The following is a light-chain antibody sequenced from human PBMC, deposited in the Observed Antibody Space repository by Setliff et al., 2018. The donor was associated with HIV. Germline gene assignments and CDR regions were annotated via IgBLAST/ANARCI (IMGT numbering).Light chain of an antibody. CDR1: NIGSKS. J-gene: IGLJ1*01. CDR2: YDS. CDR3: QVWDSSSDHPYV. Sequence: SYELAQPPSVSVAPGKTAGITCGGNNIGSKSVHWYQQKPGQAPVLVISYDSDRPSGIPERFSGSNSGNTATLTISRVEAGDEADYYCQVWDSSSDHPYVFGTGTKVTVL. V-gene: IGLV3-21*04.